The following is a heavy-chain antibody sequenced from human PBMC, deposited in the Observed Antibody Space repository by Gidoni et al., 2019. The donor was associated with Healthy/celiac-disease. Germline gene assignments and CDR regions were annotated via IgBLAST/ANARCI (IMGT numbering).Heavy chain of an antibody. Sequence: QVTLRESGPALVKPTQTLTLTCTFSGFSLSTSGMCVSWIRQPPGKALEWLALMDWYDDKYYSTSLKTRLTISKDTSKNQVVLTMTNMDPVDTATYYCARMSRIVVVPAAKSEYYYYGMDVWGQGTTVTVSS. J-gene: IGHJ6*02. CDR1: GFSLSTSGMC. CDR3: ARMSRIVVVPAAKSEYYYYGMDV. V-gene: IGHV2-70*01. CDR2: MDWYDDK. D-gene: IGHD2-2*01.